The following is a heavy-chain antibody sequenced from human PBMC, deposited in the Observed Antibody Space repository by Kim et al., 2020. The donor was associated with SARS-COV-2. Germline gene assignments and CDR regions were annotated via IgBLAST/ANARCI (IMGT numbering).Heavy chain of an antibody. CDR2: IGSTVATT. CDR1: GFHFSTFD. J-gene: IGHJ4*02. D-gene: IGHD7-27*01. V-gene: IGHV3-23*01. CDR3: ARGLGSPDF. Sequence: GGSLRLSCAASGFHFSTFDMTWVRHAPGKGLEWVSSIGSTVATTFYADSVQGRFAISRDNSKNTLYLQMNNLRADDTAVYFCARGLGSPDFWGQGTLVTV.